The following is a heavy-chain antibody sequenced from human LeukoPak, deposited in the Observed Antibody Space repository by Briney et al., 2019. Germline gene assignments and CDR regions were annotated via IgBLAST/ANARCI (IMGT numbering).Heavy chain of an antibody. D-gene: IGHD3-10*01. Sequence: SGTLSLTCTVSGGSISSTTYYWGWLRQPPGKGLEWIGSIFYSGSTYYNPSLKSRVTISVDTSKNQFSLKLSSVTAADTAVYYCARGNGYGSGSYFPSHYGMDVWGQGTTVTVSS. V-gene: IGHV4-39*01. CDR2: IFYSGST. J-gene: IGHJ6*02. CDR3: ARGNGYGSGSYFPSHYGMDV. CDR1: GGSISSTTYY.